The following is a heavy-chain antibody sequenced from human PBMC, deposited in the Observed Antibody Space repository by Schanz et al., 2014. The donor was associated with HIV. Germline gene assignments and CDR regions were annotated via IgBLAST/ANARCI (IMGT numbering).Heavy chain of an antibody. V-gene: IGHV1-69*13. CDR2: IIPMFGTR. CDR3: ARASYSGTYYTWFDP. Sequence: QLVQSGAEVKKPGASVRVSCKASGGTFSSNAISWVRQAPGQGLEWMGGIIPMFGTRNFAQKFQGRVTITADESTTTAYMELSSLRSEDSAIYYCARASYSGTYYTWFDPGAREPWSPSPQ. CDR1: GGTFSSNA. J-gene: IGHJ5*02. D-gene: IGHD1-26*01.